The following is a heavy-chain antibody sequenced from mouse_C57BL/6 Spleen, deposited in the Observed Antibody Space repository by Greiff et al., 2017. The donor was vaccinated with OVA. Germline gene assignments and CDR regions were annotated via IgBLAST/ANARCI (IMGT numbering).Heavy chain of an antibody. Sequence: QVQLQQPGTELVKPGASVKLSCKASGYTFTSYWMHWVKQRPGQGLEWIGNINPSNGGTNYNEKFKSKATQTVDTSSSTAYMQLSSLTSEDSAVYYCARSGYYGSRGWYFDVWGTGTTVTVSS. CDR2: INPSNGGT. J-gene: IGHJ1*03. CDR1: GYTFTSYW. V-gene: IGHV1-53*01. CDR3: ARSGYYGSRGWYFDV. D-gene: IGHD1-1*01.